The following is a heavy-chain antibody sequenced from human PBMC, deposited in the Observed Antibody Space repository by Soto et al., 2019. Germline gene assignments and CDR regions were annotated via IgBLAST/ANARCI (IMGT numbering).Heavy chain of an antibody. V-gene: IGHV1-58*01. CDR3: AADLSSGYYPPLY. CDR1: GFTFTSSA. CDR2: IVVGSGNT. Sequence: SVKVSCKASGFTFTSSAVQWVRHARGQRLEWIGWIVVGSGNTNYAQKFQERVTITRDMSTSTAYMELSSLRSEDTAVYYCAADLSSGYYPPLYWGQGTLVTVYS. J-gene: IGHJ4*02. D-gene: IGHD3-22*01.